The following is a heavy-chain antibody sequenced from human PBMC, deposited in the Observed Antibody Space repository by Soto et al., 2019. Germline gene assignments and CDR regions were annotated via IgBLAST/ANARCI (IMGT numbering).Heavy chain of an antibody. CDR1: GGSISSSSYY. Sequence: SETLSLTCTVSGGSISSSSYYWGWIRQAPGKGLEWIGSIYYSGSTYYNPSLKSRVTISVDTSKNQFSLKLSSVTAADTAVYYCASTPLLWFGELPQPMAFDYWGQGTLVTVSS. CDR3: ASTPLLWFGELPQPMAFDY. J-gene: IGHJ4*02. D-gene: IGHD3-10*01. V-gene: IGHV4-39*01. CDR2: IYYSGST.